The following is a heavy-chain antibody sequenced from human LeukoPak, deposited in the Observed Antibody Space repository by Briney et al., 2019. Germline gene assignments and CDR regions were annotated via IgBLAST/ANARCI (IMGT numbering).Heavy chain of an antibody. CDR3: ATTLQRDYYDSSGYHHDAFDI. Sequence: PSETLSLTCTVSGGSISSYYWSWIRQPPGKGLEWIGYIYYSGSTNYNPSLKSRVTISVDTSKNQFSLKLSSVTAADTAVYYCATTLQRDYYDSSGYHHDAFDIWGQGTMVTVST. CDR1: GGSISSYY. V-gene: IGHV4-59*08. J-gene: IGHJ3*02. D-gene: IGHD3-22*01. CDR2: IYYSGST.